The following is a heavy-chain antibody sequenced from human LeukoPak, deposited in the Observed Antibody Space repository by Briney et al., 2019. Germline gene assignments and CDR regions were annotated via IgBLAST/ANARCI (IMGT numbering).Heavy chain of an antibody. J-gene: IGHJ3*02. Sequence: SETLSLTCTVSGGSISSHYWSWIRQPPGKGLEWIGYIYYSGSTNYNPSLKSRVTISGDTSKNQFSLKLSSVTAADTAVYYCARRRGYLSAFDIWGQGTMDTVSS. CDR3: ARRRGYLSAFDI. D-gene: IGHD1-1*01. CDR2: IYYSGST. CDR1: GGSISSHY. V-gene: IGHV4-59*11.